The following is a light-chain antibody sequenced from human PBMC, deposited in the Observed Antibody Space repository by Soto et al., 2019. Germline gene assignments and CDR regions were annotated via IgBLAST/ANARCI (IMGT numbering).Light chain of an antibody. CDR2: GAS. Sequence: EVVLTQSPGTLSLSTGERATLSCRASQSIGSSYLAWYQQKPGQAPRLLIYGASSRATGIPDRFSGGGSGTDFSLTISRLDPEDFAVYYCQQYSSSPITFGQGTRLEI. J-gene: IGKJ5*01. CDR1: QSIGSSY. CDR3: QQYSSSPIT. V-gene: IGKV3-20*01.